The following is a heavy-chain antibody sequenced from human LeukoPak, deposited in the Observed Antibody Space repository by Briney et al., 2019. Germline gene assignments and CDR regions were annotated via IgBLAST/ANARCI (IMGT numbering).Heavy chain of an antibody. CDR3: ARQFGWGKYQYYFDY. D-gene: IGHD7-27*01. CDR1: GGSISSSSYY. CDR2: IYHSGST. V-gene: IGHV4-39*01. Sequence: SETLSLTCTVSGGSISSSSYYWGWIRQPPGKGLEWIGSIYHSGSTYYNPSLKSRVTISVDTSKNQFSLKLSSVTAADTAVYYCARQFGWGKYQYYFDYWGQGTLVTVSS. J-gene: IGHJ4*02.